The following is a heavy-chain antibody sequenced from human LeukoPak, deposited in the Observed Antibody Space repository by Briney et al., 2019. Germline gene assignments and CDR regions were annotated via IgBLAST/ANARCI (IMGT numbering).Heavy chain of an antibody. CDR3: ARGGSYAADY. D-gene: IGHD1-26*01. Sequence: GGSLRLSCVGSGFTLSDYPMSWVRQAPGKGLEWVSGIGGSSRTTYYADSVKGRFTISSDSSKNTLYLQMNSLRAEDTAVYYCARGGSYAADYWGQGTLVTVSS. CDR2: IGGSSRTT. J-gene: IGHJ4*02. V-gene: IGHV3-23*01. CDR1: GFTLSDYP.